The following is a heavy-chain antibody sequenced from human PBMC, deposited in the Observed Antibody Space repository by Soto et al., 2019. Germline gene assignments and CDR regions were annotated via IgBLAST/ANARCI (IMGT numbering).Heavy chain of an antibody. CDR1: GGTFSRYT. Sequence: SVKVSCQASGGTFSRYTISWVRQAPGQGLEWMGRIIPILGIANYAQKFQGRVTITRDKSASTAYMELSSLRSEDTAVYYCARDTAPSDVWGQGTTVTSP. CDR2: IIPILGIA. D-gene: IGHD4-17*01. CDR3: ARDTAPSDV. V-gene: IGHV1-69*04. J-gene: IGHJ6*02.